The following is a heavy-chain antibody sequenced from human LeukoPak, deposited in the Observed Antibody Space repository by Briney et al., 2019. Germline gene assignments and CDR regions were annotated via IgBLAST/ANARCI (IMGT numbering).Heavy chain of an antibody. CDR3: ARDVYCSSTSCFGYAFDI. CDR1: GYTFTSYG. D-gene: IGHD2-2*01. CDR2: ISAYNGNT. V-gene: IGHV1-18*01. J-gene: IGHJ3*02. Sequence: ASVKVSCKASGYTFTSYGISWVRQAPGQGLEWMGWISAYNGNTNYAQKLQGRVTMTTDTSTSTAYMELRSLRSDDTAVYYCARDVYCSSTSCFGYAFDIWGQGTMVTVSS.